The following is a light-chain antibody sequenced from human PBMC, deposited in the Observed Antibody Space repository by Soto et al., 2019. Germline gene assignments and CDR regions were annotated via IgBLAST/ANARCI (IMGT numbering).Light chain of an antibody. CDR3: QSYDSSLSGVV. Sequence: QSVLTQPASVSGSPGQSITISCTGTNSDVGGYDRVSWYQHHPGKAPKLLIFEVYNRPSGISDRFSGSKSGDTASLTISGLQAEDEADYYCQSYDSSLSGVVFGGGTKLTVL. CDR2: EVY. J-gene: IGLJ2*01. V-gene: IGLV2-14*01. CDR1: NSDVGGYDR.